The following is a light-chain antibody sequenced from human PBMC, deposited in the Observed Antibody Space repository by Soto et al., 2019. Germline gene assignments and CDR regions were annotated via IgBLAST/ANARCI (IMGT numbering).Light chain of an antibody. CDR1: SSDVGGHNY. J-gene: IGLJ1*01. CDR3: SSYTSSSTPYV. Sequence: QSVLTQPASVSGSPGQSITISCTGTSSDVGGHNYVSWFQQHPGKAPKLMIYDVSNRPSGVSNRFSGSKSGNTASLTISGLQAEDEAEYYCSSYTSSSTPYVFGTGTKLTVL. V-gene: IGLV2-14*01. CDR2: DVS.